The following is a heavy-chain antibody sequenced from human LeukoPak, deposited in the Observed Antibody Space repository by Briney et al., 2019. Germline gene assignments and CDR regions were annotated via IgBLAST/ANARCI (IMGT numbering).Heavy chain of an antibody. CDR1: GFTFSNYA. J-gene: IGHJ4*02. Sequence: GGSLRLSCAASGFTFSNYALIWVRQAPGEGLEWVSDISASGTSTYYADSVRGRFTISKDNSKNTLYLQMNSLRADDTAVYYCAKDRTVFRGITYYFDYWGQGTLVTVSS. V-gene: IGHV3-23*01. CDR3: AKDRTVFRGITYYFDY. D-gene: IGHD3-10*01. CDR2: ISASGTST.